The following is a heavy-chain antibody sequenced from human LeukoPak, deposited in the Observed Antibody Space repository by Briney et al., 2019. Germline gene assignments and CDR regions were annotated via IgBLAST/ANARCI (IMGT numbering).Heavy chain of an antibody. CDR3: AKARSSSSSEAYFDY. V-gene: IGHV3-9*01. D-gene: IGHD6-6*01. CDR1: GFTFDDYA. Sequence: GRSLRLSCAASGFTFDDYAMHWVRQAPGKGLEWASGISWNSGSIGYADSVKGRFTISRDNAKNSLYLQMNSLRAEDTALYYCAKARSSSSSEAYFDYWGQGTLVTVSS. CDR2: ISWNSGSI. J-gene: IGHJ4*02.